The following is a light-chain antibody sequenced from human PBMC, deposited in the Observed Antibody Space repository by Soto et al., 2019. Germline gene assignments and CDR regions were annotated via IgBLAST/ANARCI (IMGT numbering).Light chain of an antibody. V-gene: IGKV1-5*01. CDR1: QSITSW. CDR2: DAT. Sequence: DIQLTQSPSTLSASVGDRVTITCRASQSITSWLAWYQQKSGNPPRLLIYDATTLESGVPSRFSGSGSGTDFTLTISRLQPDDFAIYHCQQYSVYPYTFGQGTKLEIK. J-gene: IGKJ2*01. CDR3: QQYSVYPYT.